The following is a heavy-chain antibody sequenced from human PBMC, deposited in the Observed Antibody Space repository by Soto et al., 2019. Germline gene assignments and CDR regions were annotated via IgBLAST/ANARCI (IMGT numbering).Heavy chain of an antibody. D-gene: IGHD3-10*01. CDR2: SKNKADSYTT. Sequence: EVQLVESGGGLVQPGGSLRLSCAASGFTFSDHYMDWGRQAPGKGLEWVGRSKNKADSYTTEYAASVKGRFTISRDGSKNSLFLQMNSLKTEDTDVYYCTVWGSGNDFGAAWGQGILVTVSS. J-gene: IGHJ4*02. V-gene: IGHV3-72*01. CDR3: TVWGSGNDFGAA. CDR1: GFTFSDHY.